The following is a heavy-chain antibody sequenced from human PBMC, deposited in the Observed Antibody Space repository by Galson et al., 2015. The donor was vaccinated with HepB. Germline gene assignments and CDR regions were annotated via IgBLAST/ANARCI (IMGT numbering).Heavy chain of an antibody. Sequence: SETLSLTCAVYGGSFRGYYWSWIRQPPGKGLEWIGEINHSGSTNYNPSLKSRVTISVDTSKNQFSLKLSSVTAADTAVYYCARGHKTRIFFRGGPIDYWGQGTLVTVSS. CDR3: ARGHKTRIFFRGGPIDY. CDR2: INHSGST. J-gene: IGHJ4*02. V-gene: IGHV4-34*01. CDR1: GGSFRGYY. D-gene: IGHD2-15*01.